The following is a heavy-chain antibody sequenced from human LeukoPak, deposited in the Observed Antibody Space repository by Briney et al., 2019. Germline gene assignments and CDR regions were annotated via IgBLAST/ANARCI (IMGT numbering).Heavy chain of an antibody. J-gene: IGHJ4*02. D-gene: IGHD3-22*01. CDR1: GFTFSSYA. V-gene: IGHV3-30-3*01. CDR3: ARDKASITMIVVVTYFDY. CDR2: ISYDGSNK. Sequence: GGSLRLSCAASGFTFSSYAMHWVRQAPGKGLEWVAVISYDGSNKYYADSVKGRFTISRDNSKNTLYLQMNSLRAEDTAVYYCARDKASITMIVVVTYFDYWGQGTLVTVSS.